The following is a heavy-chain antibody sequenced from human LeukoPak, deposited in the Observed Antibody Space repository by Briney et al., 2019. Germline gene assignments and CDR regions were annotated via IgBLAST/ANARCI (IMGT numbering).Heavy chain of an antibody. Sequence: ASVKVSCKASGYTFTSYDINWVRQATGQGLEWMGWMNPNSGNTGYAQKFQGRVTMTRNTSISTAYMELSSLRSEDTAVYYCARIAAAGTCVDYWGQGTLVTVSS. D-gene: IGHD6-13*01. V-gene: IGHV1-8*01. CDR2: MNPNSGNT. CDR3: ARIAAAGTCVDY. CDR1: GYTFTSYD. J-gene: IGHJ4*02.